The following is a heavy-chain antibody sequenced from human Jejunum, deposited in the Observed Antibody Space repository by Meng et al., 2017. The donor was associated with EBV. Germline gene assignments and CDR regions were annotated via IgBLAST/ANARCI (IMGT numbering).Heavy chain of an antibody. V-gene: IGHV3-30*18. CDR1: GFSFSSYG. Sequence: QVALGECGGGVVQPGRSLRLSCAASGFSFSSYGMHWVRQAPGKGLEWVAFISSSGFNKGYSDSVKGRFTISRDTSKNTLYLQMNSLRAEDTAVYFCAKDRVATIFDSWGQGTLVTVSS. D-gene: IGHD5-12*01. CDR3: AKDRVATIFDS. J-gene: IGHJ4*02. CDR2: ISSSGFNK.